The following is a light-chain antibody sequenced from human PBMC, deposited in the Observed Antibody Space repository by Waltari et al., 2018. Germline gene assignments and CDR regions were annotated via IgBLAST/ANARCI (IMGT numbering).Light chain of an antibody. CDR1: QSISDC. CDR2: KAS. V-gene: IGKV1-5*03. CDR3: QPYNSYSIM. J-gene: IGKJ5*01. Sequence: DIQMTQSPSTLSASVGDRVTITCRASQSISDCVAWYQQKPGKAPKLLIYKASSLESGVPSRFSGSGSGTEFTLTISSLQPDDFATYYCQPYNSYSIMFGQGTRLEIK.